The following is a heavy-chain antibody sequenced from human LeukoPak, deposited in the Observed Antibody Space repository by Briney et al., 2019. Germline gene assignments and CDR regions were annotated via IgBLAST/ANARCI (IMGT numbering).Heavy chain of an antibody. V-gene: IGHV4-34*01. Sequence: SETLSLTCAVYGGSFSGYYWSWIRQPPGKGLEWIGEINHSGSTYYNPSLKSRVTISADTSKNQFSLKLSSVTAADTAVYYCARLARSSSGFDYWGQGTLVTVSS. J-gene: IGHJ4*02. D-gene: IGHD6-19*01. CDR3: ARLARSSSGFDY. CDR2: INHSGST. CDR1: GGSFSGYY.